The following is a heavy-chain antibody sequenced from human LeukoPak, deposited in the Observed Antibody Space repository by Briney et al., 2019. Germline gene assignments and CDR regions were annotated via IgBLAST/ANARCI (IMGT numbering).Heavy chain of an antibody. Sequence: GGSLRLSCTASGFTFGDYAMSWFRQAPGKGREWVGFIRSKAYGGTTEYAASVKGRFTISRDDSKSIAYLQMNSLKTEDTAVYYCTRAMMVRGVIITHPNFDYWGQGTLVTVSS. J-gene: IGHJ4*02. CDR2: IRSKAYGGTT. D-gene: IGHD3-10*01. CDR1: GFTFGDYA. V-gene: IGHV3-49*03. CDR3: TRAMMVRGVIITHPNFDY.